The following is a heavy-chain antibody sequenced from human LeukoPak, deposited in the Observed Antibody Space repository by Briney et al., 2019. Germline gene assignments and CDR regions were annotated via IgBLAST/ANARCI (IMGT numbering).Heavy chain of an antibody. CDR3: AKQLGYCSDGSCYFPY. D-gene: IGHD2-15*01. V-gene: IGHV3-23*01. Sequence: GGSLRLSCAASGFTFSSSAMSWVRQAPGKGLEWVSAISNNGGYAYYADSVQGRFTISRDNSKSTLCLQMNSLRAEDTAVYYCAKQLGYCSDGSCYFPYWGQGTLVTVSS. CDR2: ISNNGGYA. CDR1: GFTFSSSA. J-gene: IGHJ4*02.